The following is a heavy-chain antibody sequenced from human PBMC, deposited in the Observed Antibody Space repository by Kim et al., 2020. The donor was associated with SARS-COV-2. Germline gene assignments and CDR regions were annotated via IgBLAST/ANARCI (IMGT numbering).Heavy chain of an antibody. J-gene: IGHJ6*02. D-gene: IGHD6-13*01. CDR3: ARGYFSSWYYYYYGMDV. V-gene: IGHV4-34*01. Sequence: LKSRVTISVDTSKHQFSLKLSSVTAADTAVYYCARGYFSSWYYYYYGMDVWGQGTTVTVSS.